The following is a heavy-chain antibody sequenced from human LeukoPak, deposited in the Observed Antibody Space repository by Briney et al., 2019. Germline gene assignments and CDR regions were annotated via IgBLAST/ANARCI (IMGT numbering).Heavy chain of an antibody. V-gene: IGHV3-74*01. CDR3: ARGPNSNWSGLDF. Sequence: PGGSLRLSCTASGFSFSGHWMHWARQLPGKGLVWVSRISPTGSTTSYADSVKGRFTVSRDNAKNTLYLQVNNLRAEDTAVYYCARGPNSNWSGLDFWGQGTLLTVPS. CDR2: ISPTGSTT. J-gene: IGHJ4*02. CDR1: GFSFSGHW. D-gene: IGHD6-6*01.